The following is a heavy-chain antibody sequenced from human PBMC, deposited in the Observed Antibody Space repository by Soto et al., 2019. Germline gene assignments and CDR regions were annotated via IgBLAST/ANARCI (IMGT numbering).Heavy chain of an antibody. Sequence: QVQLIQSGAEVRKPGASVKVSCKVSGYSLTELSMHWVRQAPGKGREWMGGFDPEDGEVIYAEKFQGRVTMTEDTSTDTAYLDVSSLRSEDTATFYCASSFSRSSGLGSFDSWGQGTLVTVSS. CDR3: ASSFSRSSGLGSFDS. J-gene: IGHJ5*01. CDR1: GYSLTELS. D-gene: IGHD6-6*01. CDR2: FDPEDGEV. V-gene: IGHV1-24*01.